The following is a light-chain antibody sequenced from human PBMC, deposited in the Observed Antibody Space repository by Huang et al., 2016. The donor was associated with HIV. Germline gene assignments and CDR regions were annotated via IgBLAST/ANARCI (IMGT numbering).Light chain of an antibody. CDR3: LQDFNYPRT. V-gene: IGKV1-6*02. Sequence: AIQLTQSPSSLSASVGDRVTITCRASQDITNDLGWYQQKPGKAPILLISAASTFRSGVPARFSGSGSGTDFTLPISSLQPEDFATYFCLQDFNYPRTFGQGTRVEIK. CDR1: QDITND. J-gene: IGKJ1*01. CDR2: AAS.